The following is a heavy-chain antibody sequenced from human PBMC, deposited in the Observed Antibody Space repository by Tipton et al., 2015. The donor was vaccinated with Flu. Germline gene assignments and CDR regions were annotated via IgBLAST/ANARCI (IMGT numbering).Heavy chain of an antibody. J-gene: IGHJ4*02. CDR2: INANWDT. Sequence: TLSLTCVLSGYSINSDSFWGWIRQPPGKGLEWIGTINANWDTYYNPPLKSRVTTSVDTSRSQISLRLRAVTAADTAVYYCVGAPNYYFFDWWGQGILVTVSS. D-gene: IGHD1-7*01. CDR1: GYSINSDSF. CDR3: VGAPNYYFFDW. V-gene: IGHV4-38-2*01.